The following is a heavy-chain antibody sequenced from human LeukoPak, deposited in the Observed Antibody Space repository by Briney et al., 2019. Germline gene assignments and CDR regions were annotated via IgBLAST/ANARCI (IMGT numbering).Heavy chain of an antibody. D-gene: IGHD2-8*01. CDR3: VRETVLLMVYEAFDP. Sequence: GGSLRLSCAASGFTFIDYYMSWIRQAPGKGLEGVAYICTSGNATYYADSVRGRFTISRDNAKSSLYLQLNSLRVEDTAVYYCVRETVLLMVYEAFDPWGQGTLVTVSS. V-gene: IGHV3-11*01. CDR2: ICTSGNAT. CDR1: GFTFIDYY. J-gene: IGHJ5*02.